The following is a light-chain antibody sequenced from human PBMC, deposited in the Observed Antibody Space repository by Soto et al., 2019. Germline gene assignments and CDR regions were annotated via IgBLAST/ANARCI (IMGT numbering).Light chain of an antibody. V-gene: IGLV1-40*01. Sequence: QSVLTQPPSVSGAPGQRVTISCTGSSSNIGAGYDVHWYQHLPGTAPKLLIYGNNNRPSGVPDRFSGSKSGTSASLTITGLQAEDEADYCCQSYDSSLSGYVFGTGTKVTAL. CDR1: SSNIGAGYD. CDR3: QSYDSSLSGYV. J-gene: IGLJ1*01. CDR2: GNN.